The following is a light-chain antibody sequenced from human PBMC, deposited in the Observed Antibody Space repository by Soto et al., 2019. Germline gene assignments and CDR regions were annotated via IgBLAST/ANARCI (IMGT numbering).Light chain of an antibody. V-gene: IGKV3-11*01. CDR3: QQRSNWLT. CDR2: DAS. Sequence: EIVLTQSPATLSLSPGERATLSCRASQSVSSYLAWYQQKPGQAPRLLIYDASNRATGIPARCSSSESGTDFTITISSQQPEDFAVYYWQQRSNWLTFGGGNKVEIK. CDR1: QSVSSY. J-gene: IGKJ4*01.